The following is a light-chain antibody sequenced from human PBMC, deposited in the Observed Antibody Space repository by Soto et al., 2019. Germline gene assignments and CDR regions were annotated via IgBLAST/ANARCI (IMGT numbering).Light chain of an antibody. CDR3: QTWGTGVV. Sequence: QSVLTQSPSASASLGASVKLTCTLSSGHSSYAIAWHQQQPEKGPRYLMKLNSDGSHSKGDGIPDRFSGSSSGAERYFTISSLQSEDEADYYCQTWGTGVVFGGGTKLTVL. V-gene: IGLV4-69*02. J-gene: IGLJ2*01. CDR2: LNSDGSH. CDR1: SGHSSYA.